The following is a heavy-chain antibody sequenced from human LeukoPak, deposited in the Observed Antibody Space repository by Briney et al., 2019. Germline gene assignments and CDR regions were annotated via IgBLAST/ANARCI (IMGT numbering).Heavy chain of an antibody. CDR1: GCTFSSYA. CDR2: ISGSGGST. Sequence: GGSLRLSCAASGCTFSSYAMSWVRQAPGKGLPWVSAISGSGGSTYYADSVKGRFTISRDNSKNTLYLQMNSLRAEDTAVYYCAKDWVLRYFDWLLSFDYWGQGTLVTVSS. CDR3: AKDWVLRYFDWLLSFDY. D-gene: IGHD3-9*01. V-gene: IGHV3-23*01. J-gene: IGHJ4*02.